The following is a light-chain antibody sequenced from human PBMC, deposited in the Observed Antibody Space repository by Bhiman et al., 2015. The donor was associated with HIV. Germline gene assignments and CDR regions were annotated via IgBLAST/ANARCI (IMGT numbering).Light chain of an antibody. V-gene: IGLV2-23*02. CDR2: DVT. Sequence: QSALTQPASVSGSPGQSITISCTGTSSDVGGYNSVSWYQQHPGKAPKLIIYDVTERPTGVSNRFSGSKSGNTASLTISGLQAEDEADYYCCSYAGSSTYVLFGAGTEVTVL. J-gene: IGLJ2*01. CDR3: CSYAGSSTYVL. CDR1: SSDVGGYNS.